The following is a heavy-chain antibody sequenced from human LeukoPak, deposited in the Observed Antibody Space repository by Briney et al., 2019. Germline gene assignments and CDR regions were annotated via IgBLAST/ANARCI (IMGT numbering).Heavy chain of an antibody. J-gene: IGHJ4*02. V-gene: IGHV4-38-2*02. CDR1: TYSISSGYY. D-gene: IGHD6-19*01. Sequence: SETLSLTCTVSTYSISSGYYWGWIRQPPGKGLEWIGSIYHSGSTYYNPSLKSRVTISVDTSKNQFSLKLSSVTAADTAVYYCARDPNSSGWFDYWGQGTLVTVS. CDR2: IYHSGST. CDR3: ARDPNSSGWFDY.